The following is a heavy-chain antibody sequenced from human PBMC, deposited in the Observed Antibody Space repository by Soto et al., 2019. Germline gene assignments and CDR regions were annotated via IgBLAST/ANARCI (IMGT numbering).Heavy chain of an antibody. Sequence: QVQLVESGGGVVQPGRSLRLSCAASGFTFSNFAMHWVRQAPGKGLEWVAVISYDGTNKYYADSVKGRFTISRDNSKNPLYLQMNSLRPEDTAVYYCTKTASSWTTFHERFDYWGQGTLVTVSS. CDR2: ISYDGTNK. V-gene: IGHV3-30-3*02. CDR1: GFTFSNFA. D-gene: IGHD6-13*01. CDR3: TKTASSWTTFHERFDY. J-gene: IGHJ4*02.